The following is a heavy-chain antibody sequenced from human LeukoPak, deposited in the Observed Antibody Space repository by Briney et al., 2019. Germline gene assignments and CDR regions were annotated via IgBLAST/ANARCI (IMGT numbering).Heavy chain of an antibody. D-gene: IGHD2/OR15-2a*01. CDR2: IKPSGGST. J-gene: IGHJ4*02. V-gene: IGHV1-46*01. CDR1: GYTFTSYY. Sequence: GASVKVSCKASGYTFTSYYTHWVRQAPGQGLEWMGIIKPSGGSTLYAQKFQGRVTVTSDMSTSTVYVELSSLRSEDTAGYYCAREVPENFNFDYWGQGTLVTVSS. CDR3: AREVPENFNFDY.